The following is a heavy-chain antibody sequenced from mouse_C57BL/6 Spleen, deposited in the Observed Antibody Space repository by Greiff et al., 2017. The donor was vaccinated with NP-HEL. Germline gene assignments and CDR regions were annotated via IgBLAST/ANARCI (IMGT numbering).Heavy chain of an antibody. CDR1: GFTFSDYG. CDR2: ISSGSSTI. V-gene: IGHV5-17*01. Sequence: EVKLLESGGGLVKPGGSLKLSCAASGFTFSDYGMHWVRQAPEKGLEWVAYISSGSSTIYYADTVKGRFTITRDNAENTLFLQMTSLRSEDTAMYYCARDYGNFFDYWGQGTTLTVSS. J-gene: IGHJ2*01. CDR3: ARDYGNFFDY. D-gene: IGHD2-1*01.